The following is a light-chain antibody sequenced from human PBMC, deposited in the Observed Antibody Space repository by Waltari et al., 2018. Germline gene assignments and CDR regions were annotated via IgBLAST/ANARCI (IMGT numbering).Light chain of an antibody. V-gene: IGKV1-8*01. J-gene: IGKJ2*01. CDR1: QGISSY. Sequence: AIRMTHSLSSFCASTRARVTITCPARQGISSYLAWYQQKPGKAPKLLIYAASTLQSGVPSRFSGSGSGTDFTLTISCLQSEDFATYYCQQYYSYPHTFGQGTKLEIK. CDR3: QQYYSYPHT. CDR2: AAS.